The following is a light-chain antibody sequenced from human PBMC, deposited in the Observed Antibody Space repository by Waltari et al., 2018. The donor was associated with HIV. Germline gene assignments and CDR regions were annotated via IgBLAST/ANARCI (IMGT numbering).Light chain of an antibody. CDR3: KTRDRSGNLYV. CDR1: NLSTSY. V-gene: IGLV3-19*01. CDR2: GKN. J-gene: IGLJ1*01. Sequence: SSEVTQDPAVSVALGQTVKITCQGENLSTSYASWYQQKPGQAPVLVSYGKNKRPAEIPDRFSSSASRNTASLTITGAQAEDEADYYCKTRDRSGNLYVFGTGTTVTVL.